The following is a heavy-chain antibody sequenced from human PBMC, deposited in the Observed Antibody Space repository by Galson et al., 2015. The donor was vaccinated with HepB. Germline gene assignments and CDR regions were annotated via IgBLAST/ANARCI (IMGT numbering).Heavy chain of an antibody. D-gene: IGHD2-2*01. V-gene: IGHV3-33*01. CDR2: IWYDGSNK. J-gene: IGHJ3*02. Sequence: SLRLSCAASGFTFSSYGMHWVRQAPGKGLEWVAVIWYDGSNKYYPDSVKGRFTISRDNSKNTLFLQMNSLRAEDTAVYYCARSLDCSSASCPDAFDIWGQGTLVTVSS. CDR1: GFTFSSYG. CDR3: ARSLDCSSASCPDAFDI.